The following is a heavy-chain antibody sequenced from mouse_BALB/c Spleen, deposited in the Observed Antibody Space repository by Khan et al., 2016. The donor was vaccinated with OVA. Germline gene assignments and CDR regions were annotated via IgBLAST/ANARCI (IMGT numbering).Heavy chain of an antibody. CDR2: INPGSGNT. J-gene: IGHJ4*01. CDR3: ARSGDYGDAVDY. CDR1: GYAFADYL. D-gene: IGHD2-4*01. Sequence: QVQLKESGTELLSPGTSVKVSCKASGYAFADYLIDWVKQRPGQGLEWIGVINPGSGNTNYNEKFKGKATLTAAKSSSTAYMQLSSLTSDDSAVYFCARSGDYGDAVDYWGQGTSVTVSS. V-gene: IGHV1-54*01.